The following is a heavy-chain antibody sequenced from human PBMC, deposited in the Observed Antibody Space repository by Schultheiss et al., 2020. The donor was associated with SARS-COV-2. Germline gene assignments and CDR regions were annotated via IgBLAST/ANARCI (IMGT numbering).Heavy chain of an antibody. CDR3: AREQFLEWSHPRPYGMDV. CDR1: GYTFTGYY. CDR2: INPNSGGT. J-gene: IGHJ6*02. Sequence: ASVKVSCKASGYTFTGYYMHWVRQAPGQGLEWMGRINPNSGGTNYAQKFQGRVTMTRDTSISTAYMELSRLTSDDTALYYCAREQFLEWSHPRPYGMDVWGQGTTVTVSS. D-gene: IGHD3-3*01. V-gene: IGHV1-2*06.